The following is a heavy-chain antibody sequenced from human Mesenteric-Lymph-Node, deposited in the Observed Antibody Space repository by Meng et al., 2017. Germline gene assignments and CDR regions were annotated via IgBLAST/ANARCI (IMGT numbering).Heavy chain of an antibody. CDR3: ARYVFDSSSLYSNWFDP. V-gene: IGHV4-31*03. CDR1: GGSISSGTYY. D-gene: IGHD3-22*01. Sequence: QVHLQGSGPGPVKPSQTLSLTCTVSGGSISSGTYYWGWIRQLPGKGLEWIAYIHYSGSTYYSPSLKSRVTISVDTSKNQLSLKLSSMTAADTAVYYCARYVFDSSSLYSNWFDPWGQGTLVTVSS. CDR2: IHYSGST. J-gene: IGHJ5*02.